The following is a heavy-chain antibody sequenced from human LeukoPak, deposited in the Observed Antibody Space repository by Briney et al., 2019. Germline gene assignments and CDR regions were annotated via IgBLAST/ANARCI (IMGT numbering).Heavy chain of an antibody. J-gene: IGHJ4*02. CDR2: ISWDGGST. CDR1: GFTFDDYA. Sequence: PGGSLRLSYAASGFTFDDYAMHWVRQAPGKGLEWVSLISWDGGSTYYADSVKGRFTISRDNSKNSLYLQMNSLRAEDTALYYCAKVSDSSSEYYFDYWGQGTLVTVSS. CDR3: AKVSDSSSEYYFDY. D-gene: IGHD6-13*01. V-gene: IGHV3-43D*03.